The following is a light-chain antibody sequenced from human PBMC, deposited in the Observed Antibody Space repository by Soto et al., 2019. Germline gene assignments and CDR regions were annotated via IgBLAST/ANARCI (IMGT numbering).Light chain of an antibody. J-gene: IGKJ5*01. CDR3: MQSTQLPIT. V-gene: IGKV1-9*01. Sequence: DIQLTQSPSFLSASVGDRVTITCRASQGISSYLAWYQQKPGKAPKLLIYAASTLQSGVPSRFSGSGSGTVFTLEISRVEAEDVGVFYCMQSTQLPITFGQGTRLEI. CDR1: QGISSY. CDR2: AAS.